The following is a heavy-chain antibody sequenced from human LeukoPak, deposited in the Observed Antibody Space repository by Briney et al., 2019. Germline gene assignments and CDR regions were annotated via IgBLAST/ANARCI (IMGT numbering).Heavy chain of an antibody. J-gene: IGHJ4*02. CDR1: AFSVSSNC. V-gene: IGHV3-23*01. D-gene: IGHD3-22*01. Sequence: GGSLRLSCVASAFSVSSNCMTWVRQAPGKGLEWVSGISGSGDNTYYADSVKGRFTISRDNSKNTLYVQVNSLGTEDTAAYYCAKGSYYDSSGSFYFDYWGQGTLVTVSS. CDR2: ISGSGDNT. CDR3: AKGSYYDSSGSFYFDY.